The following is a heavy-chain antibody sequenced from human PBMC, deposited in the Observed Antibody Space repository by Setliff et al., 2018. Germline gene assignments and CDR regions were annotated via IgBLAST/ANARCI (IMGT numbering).Heavy chain of an antibody. J-gene: IGHJ6*03. CDR1: GFAFSSYN. CDR2: IDYSGTYK. CDR3: ARTYCSDTSCYDYYYYMDV. V-gene: IGHV3-21*01. D-gene: IGHD2-2*01. Sequence: GGSLRLSCATSGFAFSSYNMNWVRQAPGKGPEWVASIDYSGTYKFYADPVKGRFTISRDNSKNTLYLQMNSLRAEDTAVYYCARTYCSDTSCYDYYYYMDVWGKGTTVTVSS.